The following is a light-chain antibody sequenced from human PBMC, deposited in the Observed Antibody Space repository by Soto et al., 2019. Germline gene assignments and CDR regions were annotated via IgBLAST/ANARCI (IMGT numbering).Light chain of an antibody. CDR2: EDN. J-gene: IGLJ2*01. Sequence: NFMLTQPHSVSASPGKTVTISCTRSSGSIASNYVQWYQQRPGSSPTTVIYEDNQRPSGVPDRFSGSIASSSNSASLTISGLKTEDEADYYCQSYDSSNVVFGGGTKLTVL. V-gene: IGLV6-57*01. CDR3: QSYDSSNVV. CDR1: SGSIASNY.